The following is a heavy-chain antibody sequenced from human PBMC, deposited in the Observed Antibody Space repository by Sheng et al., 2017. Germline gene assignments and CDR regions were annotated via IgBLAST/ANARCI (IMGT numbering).Heavy chain of an antibody. Sequence: QVQLQESGPGLVKPSETLSLTCTVSSGSISSYYWSWIRQPPGKGLEWIGYIYNSGSTDYRPSLKSRVTISVDTAKNQLSLKLNSVTAADTAVYFCARVLGNGYIGYYFDYWAQGTLVIVSS. D-gene: IGHD5-12*01. CDR1: SGSISSYY. J-gene: IGHJ4*02. V-gene: IGHV4-59*01. CDR2: IYNSGST. CDR3: ARVLGNGYIGYYFDY.